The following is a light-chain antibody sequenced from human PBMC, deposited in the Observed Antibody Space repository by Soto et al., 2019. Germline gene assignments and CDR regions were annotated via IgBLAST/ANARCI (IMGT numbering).Light chain of an antibody. J-gene: IGKJ5*01. CDR1: QSVSNNY. V-gene: IGKV3-11*01. CDR2: DAF. Sequence: IVLAHSRAALSLAPVERGTRSCMASQSVSNNYLAWYQQKPGQAPRLIINDAFNRATGIPARFSGSGSGTDFTLTISRLEPEDLPVYSCQKRSNWPPTCGQGTRLEIK. CDR3: QKRSNWPPT.